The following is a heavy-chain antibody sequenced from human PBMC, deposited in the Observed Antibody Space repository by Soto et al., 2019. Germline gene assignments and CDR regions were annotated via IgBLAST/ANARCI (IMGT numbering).Heavy chain of an antibody. Sequence: QVQLVESGGGLVKPGGSLRLSCAASGLTFSHYYMSWIRQAPGKGLEWISYISGTGGIMHYADSVKGRFTISRDNAKDSMYLQMNSLRAEDTAVCYCVSYCSSTSCSFGAYDFWGQGTLVTVSS. J-gene: IGHJ4*02. CDR1: GLTFSHYY. D-gene: IGHD2-2*01. CDR3: VSYCSSTSCSFGAYDF. V-gene: IGHV3-11*01. CDR2: ISGTGGIM.